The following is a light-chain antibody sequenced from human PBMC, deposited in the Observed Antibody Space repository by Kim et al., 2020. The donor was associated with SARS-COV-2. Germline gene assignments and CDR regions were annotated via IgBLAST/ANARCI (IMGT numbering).Light chain of an antibody. V-gene: IGKV3-20*01. CDR2: GVS. J-gene: IGKJ1*01. CDR3: QQYGDSYT. Sequence: ETVLTQSPGTLSLSPGERATLSCRASQSVTSTYLAWYQQKSGQTPRLLIYGVSIRATGIPDRFSGSGSGTDFTLTISRLEPDDSAVYFCQQYGDSYTFGQGTKVDIK. CDR1: QSVTSTY.